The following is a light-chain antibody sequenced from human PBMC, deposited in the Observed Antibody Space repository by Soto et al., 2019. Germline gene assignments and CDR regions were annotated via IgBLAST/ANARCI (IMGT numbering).Light chain of an antibody. CDR1: QASSNY. Sequence: DIQMTQSPSSLSASPGDRVTITCQASQASSNYLNWYQQKPGKAPKLLIYDASYLETGVPSRFSGSGSGTDFTFTISSLQPEDIATYYCQQYDNLPLTFGGGTKVEIK. J-gene: IGKJ4*01. V-gene: IGKV1-33*01. CDR3: QQYDNLPLT. CDR2: DAS.